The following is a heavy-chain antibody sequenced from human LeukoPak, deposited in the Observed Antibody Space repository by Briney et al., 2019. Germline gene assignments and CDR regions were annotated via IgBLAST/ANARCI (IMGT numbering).Heavy chain of an antibody. Sequence: SETLSLTCAVSGYSISSGYYWGWIRQPPGKGLEWIGSIYHSGSTYYNPSLKSRVTISVDTSKNQFSLKLSSVTAADTAVYYCARHLEVPAAIYFDYWGQGTLVTVSS. CDR3: ARHLEVPAAIYFDY. V-gene: IGHV4-38-2*01. CDR1: GYSISSGYY. CDR2: IYHSGST. J-gene: IGHJ4*02. D-gene: IGHD2-2*01.